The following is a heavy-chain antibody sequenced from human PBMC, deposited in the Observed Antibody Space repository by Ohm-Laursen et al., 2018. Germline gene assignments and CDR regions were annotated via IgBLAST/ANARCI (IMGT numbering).Heavy chain of an antibody. CDR2: IYYSGST. J-gene: IGHJ4*02. CDR3: ARHRRGAGRADY. Sequence: SQTLSLTCTDSGGSISSYYWSWIRQPPGKGLEWIGYIYYSGSTNYNPSLKSRVTISVDTSKNQFSLKLSSVTAADTAVYYCARHRRGAGRADYWGQGTLVTVSS. CDR1: GGSISSYY. D-gene: IGHD1-1*01. V-gene: IGHV4-59*08.